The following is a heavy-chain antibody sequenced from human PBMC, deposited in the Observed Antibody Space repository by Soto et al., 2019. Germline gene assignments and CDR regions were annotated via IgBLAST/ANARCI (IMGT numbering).Heavy chain of an antibody. CDR2: IYYSGST. Sequence: PSETLSLTCTVSGGSISSGDYYWSWIRQPPGKGLGWIGYIYYSGSTYYNPSLKSRVTISVDTSKNQFSLKLSSVTAADTAVYYCARDSSSSMSPFDYWGQGTLVTVSS. V-gene: IGHV4-30-4*01. CDR3: ARDSSSSMSPFDY. D-gene: IGHD6-6*01. J-gene: IGHJ4*02. CDR1: GGSISSGDYY.